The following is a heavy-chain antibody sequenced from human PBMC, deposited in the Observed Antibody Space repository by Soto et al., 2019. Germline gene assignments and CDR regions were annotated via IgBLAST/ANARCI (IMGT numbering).Heavy chain of an antibody. CDR3: ARGIKYGAYSRWFDP. CDR1: GYTSSSYE. D-gene: IGHD4-17*01. J-gene: IGHJ5*02. V-gene: IGHV1-8*01. Sequence: QVQLLQSGAEVKKPGASVKVSCKASGYTSSSYEINWVRQATGQGLEYLGWMNPDSGKTAYVQKFQGRVTMTWDTSITTAYMELSSLRSDDTAVYFCARGIKYGAYSRWFDPWGQGTLVTVSS. CDR2: MNPDSGKT.